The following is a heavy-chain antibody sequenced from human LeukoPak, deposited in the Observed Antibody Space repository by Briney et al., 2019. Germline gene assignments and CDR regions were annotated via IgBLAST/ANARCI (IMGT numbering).Heavy chain of an antibody. Sequence: ASVKVSCKASGYTFTSYGISWVRQAPGQGLEWMGWISAYNGNTNYAQKLQGRVTMTTDTSTSTAYMELRSLRSDDTAVYYCARDRVGQQLVLQWFDPWGRGTLVTVSS. CDR2: ISAYNGNT. CDR1: GYTFTSYG. CDR3: ARDRVGQQLVLQWFDP. J-gene: IGHJ5*02. V-gene: IGHV1-18*01. D-gene: IGHD6-13*01.